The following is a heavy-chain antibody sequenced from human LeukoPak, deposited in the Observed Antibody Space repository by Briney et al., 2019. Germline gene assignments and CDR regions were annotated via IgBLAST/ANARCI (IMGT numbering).Heavy chain of an antibody. CDR3: AGYHQWFLNDR. V-gene: IGHV4-34*01. CDR2: IYPGETA. D-gene: IGHD2-8*01. Sequence: PSETLSLTCAVSDGSFSNDYWSWFRQSPGEGLEWIAGIYPGETAKYNPSLWSRVTISADTSKSQFSLRLSSVTAADTAVYYCAGYHQWFLNDRWGQGTLVTVSS. CDR1: DGSFSNDY. J-gene: IGHJ5*02.